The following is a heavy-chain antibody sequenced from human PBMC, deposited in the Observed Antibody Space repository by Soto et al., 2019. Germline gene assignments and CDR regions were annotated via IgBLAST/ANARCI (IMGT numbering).Heavy chain of an antibody. Sequence: QVQLVQSGAEVKKPGASVKVSCKASGYTFTSSGISWVRQAPGQGLEWMGWISGYNGNTNYAQKFQGRVTMTSDTSTSTAYTASRSLRSNQTAVDFCARAASSAVRLVGSWGQGTLVTVSS. J-gene: IGHJ4*02. D-gene: IGHD4-17*01. V-gene: IGHV1-18*01. CDR3: ARAASSAVRLVGS. CDR2: ISGYNGNT. CDR1: GYTFTSSG.